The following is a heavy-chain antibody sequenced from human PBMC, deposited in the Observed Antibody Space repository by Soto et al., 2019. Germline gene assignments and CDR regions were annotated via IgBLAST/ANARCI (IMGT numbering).Heavy chain of an antibody. V-gene: IGHV4-38-2*01. J-gene: IGHJ5*02. CDR3: ARGHIVVVPTVGWFDP. CDR1: GYFISSGYC. D-gene: IGHD2-2*01. CDR2: MFHSGST. Sequence: PSETLSLTCAVSGYFISSGYCWGWIRQPPGKGLEWIGSMFHSGSTHYNPSLKSRVTISVDTSKNHFSLRLSSVTASDTAVYYCARGHIVVVPTVGWFDPWGQGTLVTVSS.